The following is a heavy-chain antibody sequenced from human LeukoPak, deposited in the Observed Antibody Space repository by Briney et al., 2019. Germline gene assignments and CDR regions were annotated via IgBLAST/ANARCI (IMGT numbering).Heavy chain of an antibody. Sequence: GGSLRVSCAASGFTFTSYSMNWVRQAPGKGLEWVSSIRSSSSYIYYADSVKGRFTIPRDNAKNSLDLQMNSLRAEDTAVYYCAREGWFGDVNDNWFDPWGQGTLVTVSS. J-gene: IGHJ5*02. CDR3: AREGWFGDVNDNWFDP. CDR2: IRSSSSYI. D-gene: IGHD3-10*01. CDR1: GFTFTSYS. V-gene: IGHV3-21*01.